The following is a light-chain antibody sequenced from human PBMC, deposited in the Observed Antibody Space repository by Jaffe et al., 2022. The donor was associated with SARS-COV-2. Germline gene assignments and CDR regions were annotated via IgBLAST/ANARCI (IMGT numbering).Light chain of an antibody. CDR3: QQYGSSLFT. Sequence: ENVLTQSPGTLSLSPGQRATLYCRASQSVSSNYLAWYQQKPGQAPRLLIYDASSRATGIPDRFSGSGSGTDFTLTISRLEPEDFAVYYCQQYGSSLFTFGPGTKVDIK. V-gene: IGKV3-20*01. J-gene: IGKJ3*01. CDR2: DAS. CDR1: QSVSSNY.